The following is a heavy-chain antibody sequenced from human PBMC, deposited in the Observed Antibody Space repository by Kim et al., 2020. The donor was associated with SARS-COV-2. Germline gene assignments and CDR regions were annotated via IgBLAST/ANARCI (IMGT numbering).Heavy chain of an antibody. J-gene: IGHJ5*02. CDR1: GFTFSGYR. CDR2: IKEDGSEK. Sequence: GGSLILSCAASGFTFSGYRMSWVRQAPGKGLEWVANIKEDGSEKLYVDSVKGRFTISRDNAKNSLYLQMNSLGVGDTAVYYCARDRGVIGILDPWGQGTLVTVSS. D-gene: IGHD3-22*01. V-gene: IGHV3-7*03. CDR3: ARDRGVIGILDP.